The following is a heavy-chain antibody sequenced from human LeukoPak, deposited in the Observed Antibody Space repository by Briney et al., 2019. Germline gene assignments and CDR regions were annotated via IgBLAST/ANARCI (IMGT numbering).Heavy chain of an antibody. CDR2: ISWNGGNT. CDR1: GFKFDDYG. CDR3: AREGIYCVNGVCYLDY. D-gene: IGHD2-8*01. J-gene: IGHJ4*02. V-gene: IGHV3-20*04. Sequence: PGGSLRLSCAASGFKFDDYGMSWVSQAPGKGLEWVSGISWNGGNTGYADSVKGRFTISRDNAKNSLFLQVNSLRADDTAFYYCAREGIYCVNGVCYLDYWGQGTLVTVSS.